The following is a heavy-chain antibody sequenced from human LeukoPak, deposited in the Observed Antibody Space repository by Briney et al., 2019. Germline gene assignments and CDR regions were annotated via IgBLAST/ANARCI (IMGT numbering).Heavy chain of an antibody. J-gene: IGHJ6*03. CDR1: GFTFSSYA. CDR2: ISYDGSNK. CDR3: AKDPAVARLQDYYYYMDV. D-gene: IGHD6-19*01. V-gene: IGHV3-30*04. Sequence: GGSLRLSCAASGFTFSSYAMHWVRQAPGKGLEWVAVISYDGSNKYYADSVKGRFTISRDNSKNTLYLQMNSLRAEDTAVYYCAKDPAVARLQDYYYYMDVWGKGTTVTVSS.